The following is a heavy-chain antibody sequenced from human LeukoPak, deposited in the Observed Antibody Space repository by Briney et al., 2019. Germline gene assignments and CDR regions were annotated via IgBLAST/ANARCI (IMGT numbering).Heavy chain of an antibody. CDR1: GDSISDHP. V-gene: IGHV4-59*11. D-gene: IGHD2-21*02. CDR3: ARLAKCDGNCYSFDF. CDR2: IDYNGNT. J-gene: IGHJ4*02. Sequence: SETLSLTCAVSGDSISDHPWSWIRQPPGKGLDYIGFIDYNGNTNYNPSLKSRATISLDTSKNQFSLNLNSVTAADTAFYYCARLAKCDGNCYSFDFWGQGMLAAVSS.